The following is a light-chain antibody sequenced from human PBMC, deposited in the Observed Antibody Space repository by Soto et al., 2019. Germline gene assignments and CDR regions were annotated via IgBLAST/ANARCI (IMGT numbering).Light chain of an antibody. CDR2: SAS. Sequence: ELVVTQSPATLSLSPAKIATLSCGATQSVSSNLAWYQQKPGQAPRLLIYSASNRATGIPVRFSGSGSGTDFTLTISRLEPEDFAVYYCQQCHNWPRTFGQGTKVDIK. CDR1: QSVSSN. V-gene: IGKV3-11*01. CDR3: QQCHNWPRT. J-gene: IGKJ1*01.